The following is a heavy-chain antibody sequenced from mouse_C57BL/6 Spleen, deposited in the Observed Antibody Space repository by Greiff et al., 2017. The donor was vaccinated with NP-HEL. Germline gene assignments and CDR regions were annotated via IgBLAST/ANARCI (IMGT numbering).Heavy chain of an antibody. J-gene: IGHJ2*01. D-gene: IGHD2-4*01. CDR2: IDPSDSYT. Sequence: QVQLQQPGAELVRPGTSVKLSCKASGYTFTSYWMHWVKQRPGQGLEWIGVIDPSDSYTNYNQKFKGKATLTVDTSSSTAYMQLSSLTSEDSAVYYCARRAIYYDSFDYWGQGTTLTVSS. CDR1: GYTFTSYW. V-gene: IGHV1-59*01. CDR3: ARRAIYYDSFDY.